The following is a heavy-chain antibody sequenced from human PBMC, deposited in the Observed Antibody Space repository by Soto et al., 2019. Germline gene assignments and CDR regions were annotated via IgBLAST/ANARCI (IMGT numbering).Heavy chain of an antibody. Sequence: PGGSLRLSCAASGFTFSTYAMSWVRQAPGKGLEWVSAISGSGGSTYYADSVKGRFTISRDNSKNTLYLQMNSLRAEDTAVYYFGKGRRSFEWLPIFDYGGKGTLFTVPS. D-gene: IGHD3-3*01. CDR3: GKGRRSFEWLPIFDY. CDR1: GFTFSTYA. CDR2: ISGSGGST. V-gene: IGHV3-23*01. J-gene: IGHJ4*02.